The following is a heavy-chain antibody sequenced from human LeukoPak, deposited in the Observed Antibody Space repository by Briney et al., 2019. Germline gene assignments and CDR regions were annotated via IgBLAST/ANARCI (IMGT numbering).Heavy chain of an antibody. V-gene: IGHV3-21*01. Sequence: GGSLRLSCAASGFTFDGYTMNWVRQAPGKGLEWVASISSRSDYIYYADSVRGRFTVSRENAKNSLSLQMNTLRAEDTATYYCARAEASVTAFDFWGQRSLVTVSS. J-gene: IGHJ4*02. D-gene: IGHD2-21*02. CDR1: GFTFDGYT. CDR2: ISSRSDYI. CDR3: ARAEASVTAFDF.